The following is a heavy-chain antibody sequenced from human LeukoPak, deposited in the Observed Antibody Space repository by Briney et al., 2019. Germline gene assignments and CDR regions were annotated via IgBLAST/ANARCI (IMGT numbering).Heavy chain of an antibody. CDR2: ISSSGTI. Sequence: GGSLRLSCAASGFTFSSYSMNWVRQAPGKGLEWVSYISSSGTIYYADSVKGRFTISRDNAKNSLYLQMNSLRGEDTAVYYCARAYGDVGFWGQGTLVTVSS. CDR3: ARAYGDVGF. V-gene: IGHV3-48*04. CDR1: GFTFSSYS. D-gene: IGHD4-17*01. J-gene: IGHJ4*02.